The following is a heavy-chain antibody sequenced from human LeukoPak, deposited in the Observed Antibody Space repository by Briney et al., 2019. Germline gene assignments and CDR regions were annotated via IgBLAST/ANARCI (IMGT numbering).Heavy chain of an antibody. D-gene: IGHD3-22*01. CDR2: ISGSGGST. V-gene: IGHV3-23*01. Sequence: GGSLRLSCAASGFTFSTYAMSWVRQAPGKGLEWVSGISGSGGSTYYADSVKGRFTISRDNSKNTVYVQMNSLRAEATAVYYCAKDPTTYYDTSGYGRYNWFDPWGQGTLVTVSS. CDR1: GFTFSTYA. CDR3: AKDPTTYYDTSGYGRYNWFDP. J-gene: IGHJ5*02.